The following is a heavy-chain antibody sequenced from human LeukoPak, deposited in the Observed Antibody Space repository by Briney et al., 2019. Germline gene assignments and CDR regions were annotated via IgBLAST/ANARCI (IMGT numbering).Heavy chain of an antibody. CDR3: IRAGGGDTNWFDP. D-gene: IGHD2-8*02. CDR1: GDSVSSNSAA. J-gene: IGHJ5*02. V-gene: IGHV6-1*01. CDR2: TYYRSKWYN. Sequence: QTLSLTCVISGDSVSSNSAAWNWIRQSPSRGLEWLGRTYYRSKWYNDYAESLKSRVTINPDTSKNQFSLQLNSVTPEDTAVYYCIRAGGGDTNWFDPWGQGTLVTVSS.